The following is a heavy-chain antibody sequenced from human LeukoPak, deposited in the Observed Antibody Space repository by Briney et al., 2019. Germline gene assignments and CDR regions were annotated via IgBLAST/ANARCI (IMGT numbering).Heavy chain of an antibody. CDR1: GYSISSGYY. J-gene: IGHJ2*01. CDR3: ASDYYDSSGYYWYFDL. Sequence: PSGTLSLTCAVSGYSISSGYYWGGIREPPGRGVEGIGSIYHSGSTYYNPSLKSRVTISVDTSKNQFSLKLSSVTAADTAVYYCASDYYDSSGYYWYFDLWGRGTLVTVSS. D-gene: IGHD3-22*01. V-gene: IGHV4-38-2*01. CDR2: IYHSGST.